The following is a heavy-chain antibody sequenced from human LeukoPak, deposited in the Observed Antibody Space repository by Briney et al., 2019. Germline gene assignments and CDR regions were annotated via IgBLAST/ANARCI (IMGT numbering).Heavy chain of an antibody. CDR2: ISYHGKDQ. CDR3: VGQDCSGGSCYLDS. Sequence: PGGSLRLSCAASGFIFSNYAMHWVGQAPGKGLDWGAVISYHGKDQYYADSVKGRFTISRDYSKNTLDLQMNSLRTEDTAVYYCVGQDCSGGSCYLDSWGQGTLVTVSS. J-gene: IGHJ4*02. CDR1: GFIFSNYA. V-gene: IGHV3-30*04. D-gene: IGHD2-15*01.